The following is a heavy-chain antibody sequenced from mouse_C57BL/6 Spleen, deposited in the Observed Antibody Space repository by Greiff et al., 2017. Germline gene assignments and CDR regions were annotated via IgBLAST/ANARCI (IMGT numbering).Heavy chain of an antibody. CDR3: ARPGYYSNYAY. Sequence: QVQLQQSGPELVKPGASVKLSCKASGYTFTSYDINWVKQRPGQGLEWIGWIYPRDGSTKYTEKFKGKATLTVDTSSSTAYMELHSLTSEDSAVYFCARPGYYSNYAYWGQGTLVTVSA. J-gene: IGHJ3*01. CDR2: IYPRDGST. CDR1: GYTFTSYD. D-gene: IGHD2-5*01. V-gene: IGHV1-85*01.